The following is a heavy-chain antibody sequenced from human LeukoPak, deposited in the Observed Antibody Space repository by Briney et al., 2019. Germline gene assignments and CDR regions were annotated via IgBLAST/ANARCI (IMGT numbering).Heavy chain of an antibody. CDR3: ARGWFGEPNPLIFDY. J-gene: IGHJ4*02. V-gene: IGHV4-34*01. D-gene: IGHD3-10*01. CDR2: INHSGST. CDR1: GGSFSGYY. Sequence: PSETLSLTCAVYGGSFSGYYWSSIRQPPGKGLEWIGEINHSGSTNYNPSLKSRVTISVDTSKNQFSLKLSSVTAADTAVYYWARGWFGEPNPLIFDYWGQGTLVTVSS.